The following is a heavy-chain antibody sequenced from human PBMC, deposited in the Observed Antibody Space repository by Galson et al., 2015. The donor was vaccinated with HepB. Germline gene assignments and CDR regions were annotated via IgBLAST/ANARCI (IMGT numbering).Heavy chain of an antibody. V-gene: IGHV1-24*01. J-gene: IGHJ5*02. Sequence: SVKVSCKVSGYTLTELSMHWVQQAPGKGLEWMGGFDPEDGETIYAQKFQGRVTMTEDTSTDTAYMELSSLRSEDTAVYYCATDCSGGSCYKAGSDWFDPWGQGTLVTVSS. CDR1: GYTLTELS. CDR3: ATDCSGGSCYKAGSDWFDP. D-gene: IGHD2-15*01. CDR2: FDPEDGET.